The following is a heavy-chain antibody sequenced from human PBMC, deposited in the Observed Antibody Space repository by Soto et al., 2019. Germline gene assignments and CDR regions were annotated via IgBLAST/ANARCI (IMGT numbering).Heavy chain of an antibody. V-gene: IGHV5-51*01. CDR3: ARSSTTAESYYYYGMDV. CDR2: IYPGDSDT. D-gene: IGHD4-4*01. J-gene: IGHJ6*02. Sequence: GESLKISCKGSGYSFTSYWIGWVRQMPGKGLEWMGIIYPGDSDTRYSPSFQGQVTISADKSISTAYLQWSSLKASDTAMYYCARSSTTAESYYYYGMDVWGQGTTVTVSS. CDR1: GYSFTSYW.